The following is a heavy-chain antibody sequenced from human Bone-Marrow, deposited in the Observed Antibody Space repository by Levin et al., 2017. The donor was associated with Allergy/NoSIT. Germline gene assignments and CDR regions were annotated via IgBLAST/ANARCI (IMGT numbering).Heavy chain of an antibody. CDR1: GFTFSAYA. CDR3: AKGRGTYEGAFDF. J-gene: IGHJ3*01. Sequence: GESLKISCAASGFTFSAYAMSWVRQAPGKGLEWVATISGSSRRTYYADSVRGRFTISRDLYLQMNSLRDEDTAVYYCAKGRGTYEGAFDFWGQGTTVAVSS. V-gene: IGHV3-23*01. CDR2: ISGSSRRT. D-gene: IGHD3-16*01.